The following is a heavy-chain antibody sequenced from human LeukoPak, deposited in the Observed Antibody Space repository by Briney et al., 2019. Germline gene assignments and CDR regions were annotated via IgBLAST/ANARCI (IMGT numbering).Heavy chain of an antibody. CDR1: RFTLSNYT. V-gene: IGHV3-30*18. CDR2: ISYDETNE. D-gene: IGHD6-19*01. Sequence: GGSLRLSCVASRFTLSNYTMHWVRPAPGQGLEWVAVISYDETNEYYTESVKGRFTISRDQSKNTLYLQMNSLRVEDTAVYYCTQDVSNGYRSVNFDYWGQGILVTVSS. CDR3: TQDVSNGYRSVNFDY. J-gene: IGHJ4*02.